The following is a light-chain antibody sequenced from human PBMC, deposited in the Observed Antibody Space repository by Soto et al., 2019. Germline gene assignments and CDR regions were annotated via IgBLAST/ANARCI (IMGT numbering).Light chain of an antibody. CDR1: QSLLHSNGYNY. J-gene: IGKJ1*01. V-gene: IGKV2-28*01. CDR2: LGS. CDR3: MQAQQTPWT. Sequence: DIVMTQSPLSLPVTPGEPASISCKSSQSLLHSNGYNYLDWFLQKPGQSPQLLIYLGSNRASGVPDRFSGSGSGTAFTLKISRVEAEDVGVYYCMQAQQTPWTFGQGTKVEIK.